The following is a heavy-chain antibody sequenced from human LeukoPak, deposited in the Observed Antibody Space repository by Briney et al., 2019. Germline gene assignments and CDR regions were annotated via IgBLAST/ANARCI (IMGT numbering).Heavy chain of an antibody. CDR1: GYTFTSYG. V-gene: IGHV1-46*01. CDR2: INPSGGST. Sequence: GASVKVSCKASGYTFTSYGISWVRQAPGQGLEWMGIINPSGGSTSYAQKFQGRVTMTRDTSTSTVYMELSSLRSEDTAVYYCARDFLAAIRWELLRSYYFDYWGQGTLVTVSS. J-gene: IGHJ4*02. D-gene: IGHD1-26*01. CDR3: ARDFLAAIRWELLRSYYFDY.